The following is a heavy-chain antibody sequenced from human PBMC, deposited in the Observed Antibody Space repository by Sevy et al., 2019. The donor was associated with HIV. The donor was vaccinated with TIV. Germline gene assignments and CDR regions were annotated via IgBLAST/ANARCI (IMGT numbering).Heavy chain of an antibody. D-gene: IGHD3-22*01. CDR3: ARGAYYYDSSAPRPAFDI. CDR1: GGSISSYY. V-gene: IGHV4-59*13. J-gene: IGHJ3*02. CDR2: IYNSGST. Sequence: SETLSLTCTVSGGSISSYYWSWIRQPPGKGLEWIGYIYNSGSTNYNPSLKSRVTISSDTVKNKFSLKLSSVTAADTAVYYFARGAYYYDSSAPRPAFDIWGQGTMVTVSS.